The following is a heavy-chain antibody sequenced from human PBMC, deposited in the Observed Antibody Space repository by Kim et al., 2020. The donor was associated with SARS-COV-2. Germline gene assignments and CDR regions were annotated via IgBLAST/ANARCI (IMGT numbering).Heavy chain of an antibody. V-gene: IGHV4-59*13. J-gene: IGHJ6*02. Sequence: SETLSLTCTVSGGSISSYYWSWIRQPPGKGLEWIGYIYYSGSTNYNPSLKSRVTISVDTSKNQFSLKLSSVTAADTAVYYCARELWFGEFNYGMDVWGQG. CDR3: ARELWFGEFNYGMDV. CDR1: GGSISSYY. CDR2: IYYSGST. D-gene: IGHD3-10*01.